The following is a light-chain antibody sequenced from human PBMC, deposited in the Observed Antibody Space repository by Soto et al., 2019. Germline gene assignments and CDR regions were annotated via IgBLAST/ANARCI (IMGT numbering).Light chain of an antibody. CDR3: AAWDASLDGVV. CDR1: TSNIGNNA. CDR2: FDD. J-gene: IGLJ2*01. V-gene: IGLV1-36*01. Sequence: QSVLTQPPSVSEAPRQRVTISCSGSTSNIGNNAVSWYQQFPGKAPTLIIYFDDLLPSGVSDRFSGSKSGTSASLAISGLQSEDEADYYCAAWDASLDGVVFGGGTKLTVL.